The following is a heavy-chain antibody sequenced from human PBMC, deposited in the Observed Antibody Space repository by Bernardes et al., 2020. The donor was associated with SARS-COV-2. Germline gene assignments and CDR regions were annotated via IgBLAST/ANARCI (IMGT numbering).Heavy chain of an antibody. CDR1: GFTFSSYE. V-gene: IGHV3-48*03. CDR2: ISSSGSTI. Sequence: GGSLRLSCAASGFTFSSYEMNWVRQAPGKGLEWVSYISSSGSTIYYADSVKGRFTISRDNAKNSLYLQMNSLRAEDTAVYYCAGQSRRKWRHDYGDQKDYWGQGTLVTVSS. CDR3: AGQSRRKWRHDYGDQKDY. J-gene: IGHJ4*02. D-gene: IGHD4-17*01.